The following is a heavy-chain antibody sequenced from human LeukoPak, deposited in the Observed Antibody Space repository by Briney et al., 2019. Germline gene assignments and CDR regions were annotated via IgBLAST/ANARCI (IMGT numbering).Heavy chain of an antibody. J-gene: IGHJ4*02. V-gene: IGHV3-30*02. Sequence: PGGSLRLSCAASGFTFSSYGMHWVRQAPGKGLEWVAFIRYDGSNKYYADSVKGRFTISRDNAKNSLYLQMNSLRAEDTAVYYCARECSGGSCYEGELREFDYWGQGTLVTVSS. D-gene: IGHD2-15*01. CDR2: IRYDGSNK. CDR1: GFTFSSYG. CDR3: ARECSGGSCYEGELREFDY.